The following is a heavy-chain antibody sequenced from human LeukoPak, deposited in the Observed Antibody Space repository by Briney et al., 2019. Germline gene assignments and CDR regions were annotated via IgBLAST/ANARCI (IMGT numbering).Heavy chain of an antibody. J-gene: IGHJ6*02. CDR1: GGSISSSSYY. D-gene: IGHD2-15*01. Sequence: SETLSLTCTVSGGSISSSSYYWGWIRQPPGKGLEWIGSIYYSGSTYYNPSLKSRVTISVDTSKSQFSLKLSSVTAADTAVYYCARRHLGYCSGGSCSTMYYGMDVWGQGTTVTASS. CDR3: ARRHLGYCSGGSCSTMYYGMDV. CDR2: IYYSGST. V-gene: IGHV4-39*01.